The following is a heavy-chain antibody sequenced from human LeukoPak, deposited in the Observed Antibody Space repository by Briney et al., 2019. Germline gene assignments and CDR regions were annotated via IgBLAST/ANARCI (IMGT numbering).Heavy chain of an antibody. CDR3: ASDNTYGYSYGMDV. CDR2: INSSGGNT. Sequence: ASVKVSCKASGYTFTSYGMYWVRQAPGQGLEWMAIINSSGGNTSYAQNVQGRVTMTRDTSERLVYMELRSLRAEDTAVYYCASDNTYGYSYGMDVWGQGTTVTVSS. CDR1: GYTFTSYG. D-gene: IGHD3-22*01. V-gene: IGHV1-46*01. J-gene: IGHJ6*02.